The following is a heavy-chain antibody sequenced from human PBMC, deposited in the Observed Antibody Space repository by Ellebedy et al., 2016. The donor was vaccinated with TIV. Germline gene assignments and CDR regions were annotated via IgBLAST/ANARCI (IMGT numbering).Heavy chain of an antibody. CDR1: GFTFSDYW. V-gene: IGHV3-74*01. J-gene: IGHJ6*02. Sequence: GESLKISCAASGFTFSDYWMHWVRQAPGKGLVWVSLITSDGSTTTYADSVKGRFTISRDNAKNTLYLQMNSLRAEDTAVYYCAKDRGDFAYGMDVWGQGTTVTVSS. CDR3: AKDRGDFAYGMDV. CDR2: ITSDGSTT. D-gene: IGHD3-10*01.